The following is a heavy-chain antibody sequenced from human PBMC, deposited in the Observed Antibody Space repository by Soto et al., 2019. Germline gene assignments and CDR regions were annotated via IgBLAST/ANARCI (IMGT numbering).Heavy chain of an antibody. D-gene: IGHD4-4*01. CDR1: GFTFDQYA. V-gene: IGHV3-9*01. CDR2: ISWNSGGI. CDR3: TKDRSRWTTVTTTDFDS. Sequence: GGSLRLSCAASGFTFDQYAMHWVRQPPGKGLEWVSGISWNSGGIGYAGTVKGRFTISRDNAKNSLYLQMNSLRADDTAFYYCTKDRSRWTTVTTTDFDSWGQGTLVTVSS. J-gene: IGHJ4*02.